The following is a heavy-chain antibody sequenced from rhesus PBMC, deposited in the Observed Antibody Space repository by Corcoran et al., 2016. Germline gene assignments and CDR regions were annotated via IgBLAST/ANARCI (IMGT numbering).Heavy chain of an antibody. J-gene: IGHJ4*01. CDR3: ASSGWYMYYFDY. Sequence: QVQLQESGPGLLKPSETLSLTCAVSGGSVSSSNWWSWLRQTPGKGLEWIGYISGSIGSTYYNPSLKSRVTISTDTSKNQFSRKLSSVTAADTAVYYCASSGWYMYYFDYWGQGVLVTVSS. D-gene: IGHD6-31*01. CDR1: GGSVSSSNW. V-gene: IGHV4-65*01. CDR2: ISGSIGST.